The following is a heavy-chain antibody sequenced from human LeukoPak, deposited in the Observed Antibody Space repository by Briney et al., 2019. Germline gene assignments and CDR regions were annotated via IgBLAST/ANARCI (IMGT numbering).Heavy chain of an antibody. V-gene: IGHV3-33*01. CDR2: IWHDGSIK. J-gene: IGHJ1*01. D-gene: IGHD6-19*01. CDR3: ATSQSHFAVAD. CDR1: GFTFSSYG. Sequence: PGGSMRLSCAASGFTFSSYGMHWVRQAPGKGLEWVALIWHDGSIKYYADSVKGRFTISRDDSKNTLYLQMNSLNAEDTAVYYCATSQSHFAVADWGQGTLVSVSS.